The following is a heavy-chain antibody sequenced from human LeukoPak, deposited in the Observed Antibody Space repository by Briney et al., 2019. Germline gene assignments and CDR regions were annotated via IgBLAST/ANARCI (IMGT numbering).Heavy chain of an antibody. Sequence: SVKVSCKASGGTFSSYAISWVRQAPGQGLEWMGRIIPILGIANYAQKFQGRVTITADKSTSTAYMELSSLRSEDTAVYYCAKEALSSFFDYWGQGTLVTVSS. J-gene: IGHJ4*02. V-gene: IGHV1-69*04. CDR2: IIPILGIA. D-gene: IGHD6-6*01. CDR3: AKEALSSFFDY. CDR1: GGTFSSYA.